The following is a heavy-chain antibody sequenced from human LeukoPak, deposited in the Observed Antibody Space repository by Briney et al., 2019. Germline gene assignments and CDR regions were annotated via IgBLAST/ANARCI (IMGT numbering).Heavy chain of an antibody. J-gene: IGHJ6*02. CDR2: ISAYHGNT. D-gene: IGHD2-2*01. CDR1: GYTFTSYG. CDR3: ARDHACSSTSCYVYYGMDV. V-gene: IGHV1-18*01. Sequence: GASVKVSCKASGYTFTSYGISWVRQAPGQGLAWMGWISAYHGNTNYAQKLQGRVTMTTDTSMSTAYMELRSLRSDDTAVYYCARDHACSSTSCYVYYGMDVWGQGTTVTVSS.